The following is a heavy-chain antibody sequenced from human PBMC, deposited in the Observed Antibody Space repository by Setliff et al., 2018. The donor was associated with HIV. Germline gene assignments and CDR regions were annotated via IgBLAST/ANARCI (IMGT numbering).Heavy chain of an antibody. J-gene: IGHJ6*03. D-gene: IGHD6-19*01. CDR2: MNPNSGNT. CDR3: ARGAWYSSGWYSSRYMDV. CDR1: GYTFTSNG. V-gene: IGHV1-8*01. Sequence: ASVKVSCKASGYTFTSNGINWVRQATGQGLEWMGWMNPNSGNTGYAQKFQGRVTMTRDTSISTACMELSSLRSDDTAVYYCARGAWYSSGWYSSRYMDVWGKGTTVTVSS.